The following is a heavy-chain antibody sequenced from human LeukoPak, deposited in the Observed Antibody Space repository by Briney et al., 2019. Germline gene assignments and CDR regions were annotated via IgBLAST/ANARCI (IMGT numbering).Heavy chain of an antibody. CDR2: IYYSGST. CDR3: ACGQQLVSW. CDR1: GGSISSYY. D-gene: IGHD6-13*01. Sequence: PSETLSPTCTVSGGSISSYYWSWIRQPPGKGLEWIGYIYYSGSTNYNPSLKSRVTISVDTSKNQFSLKLSSVTAADTAVYYCACGQQLVSWWGQGTLVTVSS. V-gene: IGHV4-59*12. J-gene: IGHJ4*02.